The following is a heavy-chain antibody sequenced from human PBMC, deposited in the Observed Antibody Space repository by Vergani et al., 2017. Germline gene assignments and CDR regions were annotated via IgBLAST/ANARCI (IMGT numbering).Heavy chain of an antibody. J-gene: IGHJ4*02. Sequence: EVQLVETGGGLIQPGGSLRLSCAASGFTVSSNYMSWVRQAPGKGLEWVSVIYSGGSTYHADSVKGRFTISRDNSKNTLYLQMNSLRAGDTAVYYCARGPSRGPDCDFWSGYYTVPLYFDYWGQGTLVTVSS. CDR2: IYSGGST. D-gene: IGHD3-3*01. V-gene: IGHV3-53*02. CDR3: ARGPSRGPDCDFWSGYYTVPLYFDY. CDR1: GFTVSSNY.